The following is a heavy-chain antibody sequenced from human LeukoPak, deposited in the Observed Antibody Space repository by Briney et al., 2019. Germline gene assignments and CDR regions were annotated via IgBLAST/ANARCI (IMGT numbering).Heavy chain of an antibody. Sequence: PSETLSLTCTVSGGSISTSSYYWGWIRQPPGKGLECIGNIYYSGSTYYNPSLKSRVTISVDTSKNQFSLKLSSVTAADTAVYYCARGSWQLAEEVHWGQGTLVTVSS. D-gene: IGHD6-6*01. CDR1: GGSISTSSYY. V-gene: IGHV4-39*07. CDR3: ARGSWQLAEEVH. J-gene: IGHJ4*02. CDR2: IYYSGST.